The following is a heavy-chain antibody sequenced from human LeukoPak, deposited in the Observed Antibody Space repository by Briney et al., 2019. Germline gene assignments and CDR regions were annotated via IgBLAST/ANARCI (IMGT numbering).Heavy chain of an antibody. D-gene: IGHD1-26*01. CDR2: IWYDGSNK. J-gene: IGHJ4*02. Sequence: GGSLRLSCAPSGFTFSSYGVHWVRQAPDKGLGWVAVIWYDGSNKYYADSVKGRFTISRDNSKNTLYLQMNSLRAEDTAVYYCATSGSYYRFEYWGQGTLVTVSS. CDR3: ATSGSYYRFEY. V-gene: IGHV3-33*01. CDR1: GFTFSSYG.